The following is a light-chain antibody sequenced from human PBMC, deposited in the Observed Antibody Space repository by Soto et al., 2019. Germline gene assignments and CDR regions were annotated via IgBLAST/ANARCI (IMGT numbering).Light chain of an antibody. Sequence: DIQMTQSPSSLSASVGDRVTITCRASQTITNYLNWYQQKPGKAPKLLIYAASSLQSGVPSRFSGSGSGTDFTLTINSLQPEDFATYYCQQSYIPPPTFGGGTKVQIQ. V-gene: IGKV1-39*01. CDR2: AAS. CDR3: QQSYIPPPT. CDR1: QTITNY. J-gene: IGKJ4*01.